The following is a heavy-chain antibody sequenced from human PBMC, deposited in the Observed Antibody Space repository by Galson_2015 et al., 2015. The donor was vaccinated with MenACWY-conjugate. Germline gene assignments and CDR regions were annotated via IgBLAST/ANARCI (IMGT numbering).Heavy chain of an antibody. Sequence: SLRLSCAASGFRFSSYALHWVRQAPGKGLEWVAVVSYDGSSKYYTDSVQGRFTISRDNSKNTLSLQMDSLRPEDSAVYYCASAEGSLHSAVDIWGHGAMVTVSS. CDR3: ASAEGSLHSAVDI. CDR1: GFRFSSYA. J-gene: IGHJ3*02. V-gene: IGHV3-30*10. CDR2: VSYDGSSK. D-gene: IGHD4-11*01.